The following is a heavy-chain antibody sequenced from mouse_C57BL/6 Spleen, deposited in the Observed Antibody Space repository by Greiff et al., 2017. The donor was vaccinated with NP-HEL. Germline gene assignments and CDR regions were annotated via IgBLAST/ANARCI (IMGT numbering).Heavy chain of an antibody. D-gene: IGHD1-1*01. V-gene: IGHV3-8*01. CDR2: ISYSGST. CDR1: GYSITSDY. CDR3: ARSHYGSSYWYFDV. J-gene: IGHJ1*03. Sequence: EVKVVESGPGLAKPSQTLSLTCSVTGYSITSDYWNWIRKFPGNKLEYMGYISYSGSTYYNPSLKSRISITRDTSKNQYYLQLNSVTTEDTATYYCARSHYGSSYWYFDVWGTGTTVTVSS.